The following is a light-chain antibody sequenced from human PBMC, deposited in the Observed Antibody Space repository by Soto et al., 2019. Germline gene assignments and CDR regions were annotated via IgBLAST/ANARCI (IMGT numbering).Light chain of an antibody. V-gene: IGLV2-8*01. J-gene: IGLJ2*01. CDR2: EVT. CDR3: RSYTGSNNVV. CDR1: SSDVGGYNF. Sequence: QSALTQPPSASGSPGQSVTISCNGTSSDVGGYNFVSWYQQHPGKAPKLMIYEVTKRPSGVPDRFSGSKSGNTASLTVSGLQADDEADYYCRSYTGSNNVVFGGGTKLPVL.